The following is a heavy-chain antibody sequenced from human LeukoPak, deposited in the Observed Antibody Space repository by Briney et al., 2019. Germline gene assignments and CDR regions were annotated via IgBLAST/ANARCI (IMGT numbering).Heavy chain of an antibody. CDR1: GFTFSSYA. J-gene: IGHJ4*02. D-gene: IGHD5-24*01. CDR3: AKDERWLQLRYYFDY. V-gene: IGHV3-30*04. CDR2: ISYDGSNK. Sequence: GGSLRLSCAASGFTFSSYAMHWVRQAPGKGLEWVAVISYDGSNKYYADSVKGRFTISRDNSKNTLYLQMNSLRAEDTAVYYCAKDERWLQLRYYFDYWGQGTLVTVSS.